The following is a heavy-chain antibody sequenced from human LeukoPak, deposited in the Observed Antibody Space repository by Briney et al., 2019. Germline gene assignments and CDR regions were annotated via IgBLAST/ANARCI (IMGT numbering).Heavy chain of an antibody. Sequence: PETLSLTCTVSGGSISSSSYYWGWIRQPPGKGLEWIGSIYYSGSTYYNPSLKSRVTISVDTSKNQFSLKLSSVTAADTAVYYCARRRYDSSGYSYYYYGMDVWGQGTTVTVSS. CDR2: IYYSGST. J-gene: IGHJ6*02. V-gene: IGHV4-39*01. CDR1: GGSISSSSYY. D-gene: IGHD3-22*01. CDR3: ARRRYDSSGYSYYYYGMDV.